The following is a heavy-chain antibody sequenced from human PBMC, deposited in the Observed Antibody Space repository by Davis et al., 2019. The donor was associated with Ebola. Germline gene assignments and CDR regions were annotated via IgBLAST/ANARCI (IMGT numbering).Heavy chain of an antibody. Sequence: SETLSLTCTVSGGSISSSSYYWSWIRQPPGKGLEWIGYIYYSGSTNYNPSLKSRVTISVDTSKNQFSLKLSSVTAADTAVYYCARGDHEYTSTSLWFDPWGQGTLVTVSS. CDR2: IYYSGST. D-gene: IGHD6-6*01. J-gene: IGHJ5*02. V-gene: IGHV4-61*01. CDR1: GGSISSSSYY. CDR3: ARGDHEYTSTSLWFDP.